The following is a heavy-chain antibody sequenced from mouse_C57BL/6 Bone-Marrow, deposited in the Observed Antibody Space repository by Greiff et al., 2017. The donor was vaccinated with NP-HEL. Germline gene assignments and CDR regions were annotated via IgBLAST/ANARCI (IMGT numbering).Heavy chain of an antibody. Sequence: EVKLMESGPELVKPGASVKISCKASGYSFTDYNMNWVKQSNGKSLEWIGVINPNYGTTSYNQKFKGKATLTVDQSSSTAYMQLNSLTSEDSAVYYCARGWLLPPYYYAMDYWGQGTSVTVSS. CDR1: GYSFTDYN. CDR2: INPNYGTT. CDR3: ARGWLLPPYYYAMDY. J-gene: IGHJ4*01. D-gene: IGHD2-3*01. V-gene: IGHV1-39*01.